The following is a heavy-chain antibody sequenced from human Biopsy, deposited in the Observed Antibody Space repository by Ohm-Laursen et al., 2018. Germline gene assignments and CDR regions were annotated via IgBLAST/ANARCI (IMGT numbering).Heavy chain of an antibody. CDR2: ISWNSGSV. V-gene: IGHV3-9*01. CDR1: GLTFENYA. CDR3: ATASGYSSGWPIDY. D-gene: IGHD6-19*01. J-gene: IGHJ4*02. Sequence: SLRLSCSASGLTFENYAMNWVRQAPGTGLEWVSGISWNSGSVVYADSVKGRFTISRDNAKNSLYLQMHSLRAEDTAFYYCATASGYSSGWPIDYWGQGNLVTVSS.